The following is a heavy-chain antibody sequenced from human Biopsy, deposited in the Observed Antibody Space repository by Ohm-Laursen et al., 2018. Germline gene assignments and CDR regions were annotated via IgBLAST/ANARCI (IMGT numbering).Heavy chain of an antibody. CDR3: ARAYEKNSCEL. CDR1: GFTFSDYG. J-gene: IGHJ4*02. D-gene: IGHD3-22*01. CDR2: IWYDGTQK. Sequence: SLRLSCAASGFTFSDYGMHWARQAPRKGLEWVAVIWYDGTQKYYVDSVKGRFTISRDNSKNTVYLQMDSLRVEDTAVYYCARAYEKNSCELWGQGALVTVSS. V-gene: IGHV3-33*01.